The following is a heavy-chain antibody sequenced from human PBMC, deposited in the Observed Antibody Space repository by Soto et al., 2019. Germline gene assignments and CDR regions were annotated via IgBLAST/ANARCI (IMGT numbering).Heavy chain of an antibody. V-gene: IGHV3-7*03. Sequence: PVGSLRLSCAASGFTLTTYYMTWVRQAPGKGLEWVASIKNDGSEQYYVDSVKGRFTISRDNAKNSLYLQMNSLRAGDTALYYCSRENWFQDYWGQGTLVTVSS. D-gene: IGHD3-10*01. J-gene: IGHJ4*02. CDR2: IKNDGSEQ. CDR1: GFTLTTYY. CDR3: SRENWFQDY.